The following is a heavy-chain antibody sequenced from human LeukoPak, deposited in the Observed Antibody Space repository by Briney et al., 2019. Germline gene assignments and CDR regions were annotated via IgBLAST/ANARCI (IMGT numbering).Heavy chain of an antibody. CDR2: ISSSSSYI. CDR3: ARFAAGGSYYYYMDV. Sequence: PGGSLRLSCAASGFTFSSYSMNWVGQAQGKGLKGVSSISSSSSYIYYADSVKGRFTISRDNAKNSLYLQMNSLRADDTAVYYCARFAAGGSYYYYMDVWGKGTTVTVSS. CDR1: GFTFSSYS. J-gene: IGHJ6*03. D-gene: IGHD6-25*01. V-gene: IGHV3-21*01.